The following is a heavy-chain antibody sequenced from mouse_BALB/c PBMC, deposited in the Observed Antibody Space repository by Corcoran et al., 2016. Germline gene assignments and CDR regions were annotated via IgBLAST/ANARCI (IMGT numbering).Heavy chain of an antibody. J-gene: IGHJ2*01. CDR1: GGTFSSYA. D-gene: IGHD1-1*01. CDR2: IIPIFGTA. CDR3: ASGVAAAGKVYFDY. Sequence: QVQLVQSGAEVKKPGSSVKVSCKASGGTFSSYAISWVRQAPGQGLEWMGGIIPIFGTANYEQKFQGRFTITADESTGTAYMELSSLRSEDTAVYYCASGVAAAGKVYFDYWGQGTLVTVSS. V-gene: IGHV1-81*01.